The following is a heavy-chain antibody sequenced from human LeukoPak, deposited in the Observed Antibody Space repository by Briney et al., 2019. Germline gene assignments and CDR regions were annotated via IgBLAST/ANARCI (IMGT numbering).Heavy chain of an antibody. Sequence: GGSLRLSCAASGFTFSSYGMHWVRQAPGKGLEWVAVISYDGSNKYYADSVKGRFTISRDNSKNTLYLQMNSLRAEDTAVYYCAKTLNDYVWGSYRFNYFDYWGQGTLVTVSS. CDR3: AKTLNDYVWGSYRFNYFDY. J-gene: IGHJ4*02. CDR2: ISYDGSNK. D-gene: IGHD3-16*02. CDR1: GFTFSSYG. V-gene: IGHV3-30*18.